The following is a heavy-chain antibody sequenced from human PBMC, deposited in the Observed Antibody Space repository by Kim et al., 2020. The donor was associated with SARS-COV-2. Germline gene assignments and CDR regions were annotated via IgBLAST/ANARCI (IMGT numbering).Heavy chain of an antibody. CDR3: ARAPSDFYGMDV. Sequence: YSQNFQGKFTVTGDKSTNTVYMELTSLRSEDTATYYCARAPSDFYGMDVWGQGTPVTVSS. J-gene: IGHJ6*02. V-gene: IGHV1-46*01. D-gene: IGHD2-21*01.